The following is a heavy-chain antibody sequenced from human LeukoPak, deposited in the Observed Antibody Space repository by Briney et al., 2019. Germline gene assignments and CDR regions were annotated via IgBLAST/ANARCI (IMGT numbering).Heavy chain of an antibody. Sequence: GGSLRLSCAASGFTFSNYLMHWVRQAPGKGLVWVSRISGDGSTTTYADSVKGRFTSSRDNAKNTLYLQMNSLGVEDTAVYYCAREVLGLAFDYWGQGTLATVSS. CDR3: AREVLGLAFDY. V-gene: IGHV3-74*01. D-gene: IGHD2-8*02. J-gene: IGHJ4*02. CDR2: ISGDGSTT. CDR1: GFTFSNYL.